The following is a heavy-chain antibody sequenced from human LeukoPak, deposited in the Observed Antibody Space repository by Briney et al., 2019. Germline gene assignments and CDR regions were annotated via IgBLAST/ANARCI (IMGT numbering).Heavy chain of an antibody. D-gene: IGHD5-18*01. CDR1: GGTFSGYA. V-gene: IGHV1-69*05. CDR3: ARSIGGYSYGWDY. J-gene: IGHJ4*02. CDR2: IIPIFGTA. Sequence: GASVKVSCKASGGTFSGYAISWVRQAPGQGLGWMGGIIPIFGTANYAQKFQGRVTITTDESTSTAYMELSSLRSEDTAVYYCARSIGGYSYGWDYWGQGTLVTVSS.